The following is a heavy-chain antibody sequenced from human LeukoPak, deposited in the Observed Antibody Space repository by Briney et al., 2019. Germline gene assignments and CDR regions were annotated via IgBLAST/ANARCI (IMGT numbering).Heavy chain of an antibody. CDR1: GGSISTYY. J-gene: IGHJ4*02. CDR2: IYYSGST. Sequence: SETLSLTCTVSGGSISTYYWNWIRQPPGKGLEWIGFIYYSGSTSYNPSLKSRVTISVDTSTNQFSVKLSSVTAADTAVYYCARVPYYHDTSGYYYAYFDYWGQGTLVTVSS. V-gene: IGHV4-59*01. CDR3: ARVPYYHDTSGYYYAYFDY. D-gene: IGHD3-22*01.